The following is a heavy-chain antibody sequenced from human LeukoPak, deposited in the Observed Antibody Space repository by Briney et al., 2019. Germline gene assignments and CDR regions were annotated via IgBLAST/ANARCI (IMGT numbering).Heavy chain of an antibody. CDR1: GFTFSVTW. V-gene: IGHV3-15*01. Sequence: GESLRLSCAASGFTFSVTWMSWVRQAPGRGLEWVGRFKSKAAGGTTDYAAPVAGRLTISRDDSKNMLYLQMNSLKTEDTAVYYCTRGAPQADVFDIWGQGTMVTVSS. J-gene: IGHJ3*02. CDR2: FKSKAAGGTT. D-gene: IGHD1-26*01. CDR3: TRGAPQADVFDI.